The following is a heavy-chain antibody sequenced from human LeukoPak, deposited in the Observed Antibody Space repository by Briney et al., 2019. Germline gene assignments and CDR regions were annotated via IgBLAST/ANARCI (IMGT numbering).Heavy chain of an antibody. CDR3: ARDHYSDGRGHSPDY. J-gene: IGHJ4*02. CDR2: IWYDGSSFK. Sequence: GGSLRLSCAASGFTFSNYGMHWVRQAPGKGLEWVAVIWYDGSSFKYYADSVKGRFTISRDNSKNTLYLQMNSLRAEDTAVYYCARDHYSDGRGHSPDYWGQGTLVTVSS. D-gene: IGHD3-22*01. CDR1: GFTFSNYG. V-gene: IGHV3-33*01.